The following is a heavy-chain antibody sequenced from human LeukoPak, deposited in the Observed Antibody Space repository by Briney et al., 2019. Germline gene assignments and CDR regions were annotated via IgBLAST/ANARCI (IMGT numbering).Heavy chain of an antibody. CDR2: ISGYNANT. D-gene: IGHD3-16*01. Sequence: ASVKVSCKTSGYTFTNYGISWVRQAPGQGLEWMGWISGYNANTNYAQNLQGRVTMSTDTSTTTAYMELRSLRSDDTAVYYCARGLAAPKGLGIEYWGQGTLVTVSS. V-gene: IGHV1-18*01. CDR3: ARGLAAPKGLGIEY. CDR1: GYTFTNYG. J-gene: IGHJ4*02.